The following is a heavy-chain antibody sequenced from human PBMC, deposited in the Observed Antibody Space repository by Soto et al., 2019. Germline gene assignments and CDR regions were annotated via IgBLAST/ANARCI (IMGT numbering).Heavy chain of an antibody. Sequence: RGSLRLSCAASGFTFSSYAMSWVRQAPGKGLEWVSAISGSGGSTYYADSVRGRFTISRDNSKNTLYLQMDSLRAEDTAVYYCAKVQGDIVVVVAATLEKYYFDYWGQGTLVTVSS. CDR3: AKVQGDIVVVVAATLEKYYFDY. CDR1: GFTFSSYA. D-gene: IGHD2-15*01. CDR2: ISGSGGST. V-gene: IGHV3-23*01. J-gene: IGHJ4*02.